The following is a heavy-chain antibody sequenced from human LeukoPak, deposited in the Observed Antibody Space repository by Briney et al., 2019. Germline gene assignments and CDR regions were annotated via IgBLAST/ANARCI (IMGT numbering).Heavy chain of an antibody. CDR3: AKTSPGIVVGATDY. Sequence: PGGSLRLSCAASGFTFGSYAMSWVRQAPGKGLEWVSAISGSGGSTYYADSVKGRFTISRDNSKNTLYLQMNSLRAEDTAVYYCAKTSPGIVVGATDYWGQGTLVTVSS. J-gene: IGHJ4*02. CDR2: ISGSGGST. CDR1: GFTFGSYA. D-gene: IGHD1-26*01. V-gene: IGHV3-23*01.